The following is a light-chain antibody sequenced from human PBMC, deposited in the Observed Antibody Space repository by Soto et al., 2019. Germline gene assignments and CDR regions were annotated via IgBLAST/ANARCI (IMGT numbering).Light chain of an antibody. CDR2: GAS. CDR1: QSISGS. CDR3: QQYSYYRT. V-gene: IGKV1-39*01. J-gene: IGKJ1*01. Sequence: DIQMTESRSSLSASGRNRVTITFRESQSISGSLNWYQQKLGKAPKLLIYGASTLQSGVPSRFSGSGSGTDYTLPISSLQPEDFANYYCQQYSYYRTFGQGTKVDNK.